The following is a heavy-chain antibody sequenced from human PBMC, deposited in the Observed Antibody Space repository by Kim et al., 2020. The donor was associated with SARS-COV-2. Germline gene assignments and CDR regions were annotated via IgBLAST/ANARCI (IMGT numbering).Heavy chain of an antibody. CDR3: AKEWCSSTSCHHHPYYYYCMDV. CDR2: ISGSGGST. CDR1: GFTFSSYA. D-gene: IGHD2-2*01. V-gene: IGHV3-23*01. Sequence: GGSLRLSCAASGFTFSSYAMSWVRQAPGKGLEWVSAISGSGGSTYYADSVKGRFTISRDNSKNTLYLQMNSLRAEDTAVYYCAKEWCSSTSCHHHPYYYYCMDVWGQGTTVTVSS. J-gene: IGHJ6*02.